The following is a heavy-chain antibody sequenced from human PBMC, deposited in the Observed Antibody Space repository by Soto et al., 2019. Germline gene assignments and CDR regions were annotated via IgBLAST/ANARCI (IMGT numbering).Heavy chain of an antibody. D-gene: IGHD3-3*01. J-gene: IGHJ5*02. Sequence: QINLIESGPTLVKPTQTLTLTCTFSGFSLSTSGAAVGWVRQPPGRALEWLALIYWDGDKRYNASLGNRLTITKDTSTIPVVLTLTNVNPADTATYYCAQRATMTIFGLIIDNGIRFDPWGQGTRVIVSS. CDR1: GFSLSTSGAA. V-gene: IGHV2-5*02. CDR3: AQRATMTIFGLIIDNGIRFDP. CDR2: IYWDGDK.